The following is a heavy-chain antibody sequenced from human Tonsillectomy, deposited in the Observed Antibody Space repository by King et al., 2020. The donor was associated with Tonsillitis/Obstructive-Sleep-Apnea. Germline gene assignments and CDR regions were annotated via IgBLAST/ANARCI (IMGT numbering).Heavy chain of an antibody. CDR3: ARGVGGTTVPNYFDY. Sequence: VQLVESGGGLVQPGGSLRLSCAASGFTFSNYAMHWVRQAPGKGLEYVSAISSNGGTTYYANSVKGRFTISRDNSKNTLYLQMGSLRAEDMAVYYCARGVGGTTVPNYFDYWGQGTLVTVSS. D-gene: IGHD4-17*01. J-gene: IGHJ4*02. CDR2: ISSNGGTT. CDR1: GFTFSNYA. V-gene: IGHV3-64*01.